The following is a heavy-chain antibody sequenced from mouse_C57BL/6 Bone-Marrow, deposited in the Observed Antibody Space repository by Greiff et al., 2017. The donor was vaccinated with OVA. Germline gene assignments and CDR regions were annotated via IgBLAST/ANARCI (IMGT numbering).Heavy chain of an antibody. J-gene: IGHJ3*01. CDR2: INHSNGGT. Sequence: QVQLQQPGTELVKPGASVKLSCTASGYTFTSYGMHWVRQRPGQGLEWIGNINHSNGGTNYQEKLKSKATMTVDKSSSTAYMELSSLTSEDSAVYYCARGPAWFAFWGQGTLVTVSA. CDR3: ARGPAWFAF. CDR1: GYTFTSYG. V-gene: IGHV1-53*01.